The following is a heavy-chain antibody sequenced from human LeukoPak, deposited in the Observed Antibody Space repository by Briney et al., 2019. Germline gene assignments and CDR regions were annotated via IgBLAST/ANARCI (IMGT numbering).Heavy chain of an antibody. V-gene: IGHV1-69*01. CDR3: ARGGVRGELQIYFEY. CDR2: IVPILGPA. J-gene: IGHJ4*02. Sequence: SVKISCKASGGNFRSYGISWVRQAPGQGLERMGGIVPILGPATYAQKFQDGLTITADESTSTVYMELSSLKSEDTAVYYCARGGVRGELQIYFEYWGQGTLVTVSS. CDR1: GGNFRSYG. D-gene: IGHD1-7*01.